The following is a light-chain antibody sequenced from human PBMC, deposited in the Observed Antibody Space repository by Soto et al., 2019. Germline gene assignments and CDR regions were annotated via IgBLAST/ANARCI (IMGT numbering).Light chain of an antibody. CDR2: AAS. CDR3: QQSYSTQWT. CDR1: QSISSY. Sequence: DIQMTQSPSSLSASVGDRVTITCRASQSISSYLNWYQQKPGKAPKLLIYAASSLQSGVPSRFSGRDSGTDFTLTINSLQPEGFANYYCQQSYSTQWTFGQRTNVELK. J-gene: IGKJ1*01. V-gene: IGKV1-39*01.